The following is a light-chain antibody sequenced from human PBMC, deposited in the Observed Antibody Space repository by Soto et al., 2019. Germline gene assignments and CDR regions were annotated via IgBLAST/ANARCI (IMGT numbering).Light chain of an antibody. CDR3: CSYTSGSTYV. V-gene: IGLV2-23*02. CDR2: DVS. Sequence: QCALTQPASVSGSPGQSITISCTGTSSDVGSYNLVTWYQHNPGKAPKLLIYDVSKWPSGVSNRFSGSKSGNTASLTIFGLQAEDEADYYCCSYTSGSTYVFGTGTKVTVL. J-gene: IGLJ1*01. CDR1: SSDVGSYNL.